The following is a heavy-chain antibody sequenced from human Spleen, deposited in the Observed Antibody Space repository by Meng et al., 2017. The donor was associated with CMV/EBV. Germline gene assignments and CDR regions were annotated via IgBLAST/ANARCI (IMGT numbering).Heavy chain of an antibody. CDR3: AREYSSGWGTLLA. CDR2: INPSGGST. J-gene: IGHJ5*02. V-gene: IGHV1-46*01. CDR1: VYTFTSYY. D-gene: IGHD6-19*01. Sequence: QVQLVLSVADVKKPXXSVKVXYKASVYTFTSYYMHWVRQAPGQGLEWMGIINPSGGSTSYAQKFQGRVTMTRDTSTSTVYMELSSLRSEDTAVYYCAREYSSGWGTLLAWGQGPLVTVAS.